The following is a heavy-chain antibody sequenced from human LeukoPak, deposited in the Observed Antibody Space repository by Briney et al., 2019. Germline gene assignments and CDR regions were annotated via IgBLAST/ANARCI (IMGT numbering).Heavy chain of an antibody. D-gene: IGHD5-12*01. CDR3: ARDRRLSHSAGHYSGYSFNY. J-gene: IGHJ4*02. Sequence: ASVKVSCKASGYTFTGYGFGGVGQALEKGLEWLGWISAYNGNTNYAQKLQGRVTMTTETSTSTAYMELRSLRSDDTAVYYCARDRRLSHSAGHYSGYSFNYWGQGTLVTVSS. CDR2: ISAYNGNT. V-gene: IGHV1-18*01. CDR1: GYTFTGYG.